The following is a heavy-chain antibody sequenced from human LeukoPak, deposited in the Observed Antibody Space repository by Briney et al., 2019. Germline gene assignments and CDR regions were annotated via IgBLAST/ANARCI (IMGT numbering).Heavy chain of an antibody. CDR2: IDSDGSST. CDR3: ARDPPALAGYFDY. D-gene: IGHD6-19*01. Sequence: GGSLRLSCAASGFTVSSNYMSWVRQAPGKGLVWVSSIDSDGSSTTYADSVKGRFTIFRDNAENTLYLQMNSLRAEDTAVYYCARDPPALAGYFDYWGQGTLVTVSS. J-gene: IGHJ4*02. CDR1: GFTVSSNY. V-gene: IGHV3-74*01.